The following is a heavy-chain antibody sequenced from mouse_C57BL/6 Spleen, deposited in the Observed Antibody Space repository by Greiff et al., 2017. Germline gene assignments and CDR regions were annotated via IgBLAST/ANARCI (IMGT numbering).Heavy chain of an antibody. CDR2: IDPSDSYT. Sequence: QVQLQQPGAELVMPGASVKLSCKASGYTFTSYWMHWVKQRPGQGLEWIGEIDPSDSYTNYNQKFKGKSTLTVDKSSSTAYMQLSSLTSEDSAVYYCARKGVYYSNYRAMDYWGQRTSVTVSS. D-gene: IGHD2-5*01. J-gene: IGHJ4*01. CDR3: ARKGVYYSNYRAMDY. CDR1: GYTFTSYW. V-gene: IGHV1-69*01.